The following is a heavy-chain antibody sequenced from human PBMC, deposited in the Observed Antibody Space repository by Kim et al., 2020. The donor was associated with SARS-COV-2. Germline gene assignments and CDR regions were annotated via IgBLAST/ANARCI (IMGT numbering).Heavy chain of an antibody. Sequence: GNGNTKYSQKFQGRVTITRDTSASTAYMELSSLRSEDTAVYYCAREGRGPWGQGTLVTVSS. D-gene: IGHD3-10*01. CDR2: GNGNT. V-gene: IGHV1-3*01. CDR3: AREGRGP. J-gene: IGHJ5*02.